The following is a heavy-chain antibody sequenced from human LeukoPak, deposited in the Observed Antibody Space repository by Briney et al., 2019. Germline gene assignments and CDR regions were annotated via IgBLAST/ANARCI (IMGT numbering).Heavy chain of an antibody. V-gene: IGHV3-48*02. J-gene: IGHJ4*02. Sequence: GGSLRLFCATSGFIFTDYPMNWVRQAPGKGLEGISNIRTTAEGAKYAYYADSVKGRFTISRDDGKNTLYLHMNSLRDDDTAVYYCATDQRYAFDYWGQGILVTVSS. D-gene: IGHD3-9*01. CDR3: ATDQRYAFDY. CDR2: IRTTAEGAKYA. CDR1: GFIFTDYP.